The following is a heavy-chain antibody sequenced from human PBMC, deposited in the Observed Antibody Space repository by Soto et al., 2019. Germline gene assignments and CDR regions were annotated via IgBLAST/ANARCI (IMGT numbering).Heavy chain of an antibody. CDR2: IWYDGSNK. D-gene: IGHD4-17*01. CDR1: GFTFSSYG. V-gene: IGHV3-33*01. J-gene: IGHJ4*02. Sequence: PGGSLRLSCAASGFTFSSYGMHWVRQAPGKGLEWVAVIWYDGSNKYYADSVKGRFTISRDNSKNTLYLQMNSLRAEDTAVYYCARDAADYGIDYWGQGTLVTVSS. CDR3: ARDAADYGIDY.